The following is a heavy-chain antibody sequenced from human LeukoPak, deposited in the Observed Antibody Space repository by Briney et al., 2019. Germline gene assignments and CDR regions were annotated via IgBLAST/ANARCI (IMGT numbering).Heavy chain of an antibody. CDR2: IYPGDSDT. CDR1: GYSFTSYW. Sequence: GESLKISCKGSGYSFTSYWIGWVRQMPGKGLEWMGIIYPGDSDTRYSPSFQGQVTISADKSISTAYLQWSSLKASDTAMYYCAASVMVRGVMGAFDIWGQGTMATVSS. V-gene: IGHV5-51*01. D-gene: IGHD3-10*01. CDR3: AASVMVRGVMGAFDI. J-gene: IGHJ3*02.